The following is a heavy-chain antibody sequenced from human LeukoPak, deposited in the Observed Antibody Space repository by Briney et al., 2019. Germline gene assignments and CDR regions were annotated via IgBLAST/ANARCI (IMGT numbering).Heavy chain of an antibody. Sequence: GGSLRLSCAASGFTFSSYGMHWVRQAPGKGLEWVAVIWYDGSNKYYADSVKGRFTISRDNSKNTLYLQMNSLRAEDTAVYYCAKDSIHYGSSGYDYWGQGTLVTVSS. V-gene: IGHV3-33*06. CDR2: IWYDGSNK. J-gene: IGHJ4*02. CDR3: AKDSIHYGSSGYDY. CDR1: GFTFSSYG. D-gene: IGHD3-22*01.